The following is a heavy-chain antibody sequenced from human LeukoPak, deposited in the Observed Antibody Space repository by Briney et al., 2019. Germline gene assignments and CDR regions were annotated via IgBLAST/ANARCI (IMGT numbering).Heavy chain of an antibody. CDR2: IYYSRST. CDR1: GGSISSYY. CDR3: ARDRRDYDILTGYYSHDAFDI. V-gene: IGHV4-59*01. D-gene: IGHD3-9*01. J-gene: IGHJ3*02. Sequence: SETLSLTCTVSGGSISSYYWSWIRQPPGKGLEWIGYIYYSRSTNYNPSLKSRVTISVDTSKNQFSLKLSSVTAADTAVYYCARDRRDYDILTGYYSHDAFDIWGQGTMVTVSS.